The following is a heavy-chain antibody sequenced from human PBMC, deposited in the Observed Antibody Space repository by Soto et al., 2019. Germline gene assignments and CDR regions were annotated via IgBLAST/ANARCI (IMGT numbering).Heavy chain of an antibody. CDR2: ISHDGSNQ. V-gene: IGHV3-30*18. CDR1: GFTFSSFA. D-gene: IGHD3-10*01. Sequence: QVQLVESGGGVVQPGRSLRLSCAASGFTFSSFAIHWVRQAPGKGLEWVAVISHDGSNQYYADSVKGRFTISRDNSQKTLYLQMNSLRAEDTALYYCAKWSGGYSFNYWGQGTLVTVSS. J-gene: IGHJ4*02. CDR3: AKWSGGYSFNY.